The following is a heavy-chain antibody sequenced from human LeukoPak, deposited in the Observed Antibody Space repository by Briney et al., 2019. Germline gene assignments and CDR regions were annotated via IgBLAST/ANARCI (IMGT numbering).Heavy chain of an antibody. J-gene: IGHJ4*02. CDR1: GFTFSVYW. Sequence: GGSLRLSCAASGFTFSVYWMHWVRQTPGKGLVWVSRINGYGSTTRYADSVKGRFTISRDNAKNTLYLQMNSLTAEDTAVYYCARDGDNYYDSSGYSDYWGQGTLVTVSS. D-gene: IGHD3-22*01. V-gene: IGHV3-74*01. CDR3: ARDGDNYYDSSGYSDY. CDR2: INGYGSTT.